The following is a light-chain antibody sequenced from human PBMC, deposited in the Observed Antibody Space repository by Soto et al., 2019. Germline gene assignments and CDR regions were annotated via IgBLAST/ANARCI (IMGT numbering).Light chain of an antibody. V-gene: IGKV3-15*01. J-gene: IGKJ5*01. CDR3: QQYKNWPL. CDR1: QSVSSSY. Sequence: EIVLTQSPGTLSLSPGDRATLSCRASQSVSSSYLAWYQQKPGQAPRLLLYGASTRATGIPVRFSGGGFETEFTLTISSLQSEDFAVYYCQQYKNWPLFGQGTRLEIK. CDR2: GAS.